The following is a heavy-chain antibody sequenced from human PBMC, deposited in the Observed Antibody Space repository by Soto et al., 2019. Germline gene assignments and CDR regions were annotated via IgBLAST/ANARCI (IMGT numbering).Heavy chain of an antibody. J-gene: IGHJ3*02. CDR3: ARHRGYGDDAFDI. Sequence: GESLKISCKGSGYSFTSYWIGWVRQMPGKGLEWMGIIYPGDSDTSYSPSFQGQVTISAAKSISTAYLQWSSLKASGAAMYYCARHRGYGDDAFDIWGQGTMVTVSS. CDR1: GYSFTSYW. D-gene: IGHD3-10*01. V-gene: IGHV5-51*01. CDR2: IYPGDSDT.